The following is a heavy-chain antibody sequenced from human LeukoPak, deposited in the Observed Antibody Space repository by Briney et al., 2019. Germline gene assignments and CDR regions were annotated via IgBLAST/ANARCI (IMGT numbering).Heavy chain of an antibody. J-gene: IGHJ5*02. V-gene: IGHV3-23*01. Sequence: GGSLRPSCAASGFTFSSYAMSWVRQAPGKGLEWVSAISGSGGSTYYADSVKGRFTISRDNSKNTLYLQMNSLRAEDTAVYYCAKDALVGVRLWSSNWFDPWGQGTLVTVSS. D-gene: IGHD2-8*02. CDR3: AKDALVGVRLWSSNWFDP. CDR2: ISGSGGST. CDR1: GFTFSSYA.